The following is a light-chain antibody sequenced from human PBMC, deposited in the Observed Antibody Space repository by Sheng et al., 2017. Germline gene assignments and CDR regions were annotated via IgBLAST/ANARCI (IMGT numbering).Light chain of an antibody. CDR3: QHYSDDWS. Sequence: DIQMTQSPSTLSASIGDRVTITCRASQNIRTWLAWYQQKPGKAPKVLIYKASNLESGVPSRFSGGGSGTQFTLTISNLQPDDFATYYCQHYSDDWSFGQGTKVESK. J-gene: IGKJ1*01. V-gene: IGKV1-5*03. CDR1: QNIRTW. CDR2: KAS.